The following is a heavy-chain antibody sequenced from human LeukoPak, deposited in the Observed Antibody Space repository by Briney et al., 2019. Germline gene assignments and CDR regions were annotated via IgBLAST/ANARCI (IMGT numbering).Heavy chain of an antibody. D-gene: IGHD5-18*01. CDR1: GGSISSYY. Sequence: SETLSLTCTVSGGSISSYYWNWIRQPAGKGLEWIGHIYTSGSTNYNPSLKSRVTISVDTSKNHFSLKLSSVTAADTAVYYCARGPGGYSYGYYFDYWGQGTLVTVSS. CDR3: ARGPGGYSYGYYFDY. CDR2: IYTSGST. V-gene: IGHV4-4*07. J-gene: IGHJ4*02.